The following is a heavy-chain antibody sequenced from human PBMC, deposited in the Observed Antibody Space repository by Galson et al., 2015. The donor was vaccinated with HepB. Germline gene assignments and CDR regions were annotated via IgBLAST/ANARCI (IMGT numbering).Heavy chain of an antibody. CDR1: GFTFSSCG. D-gene: IGHD3-9*01. J-gene: IGHJ4*02. CDR2: IWYDGSNK. CDR3: AREKIGLPDDISTAPGDY. Sequence: SLRLSCAASGFTFSSCGMHWVRQAPGKGLEWVAVIWYDGSNKYYADSVKGRFTISRDDSKNTLYLQMNSLRAEDTAVYYCAREKIGLPDDISTAPGDYWGQGTLVTVSS. V-gene: IGHV3-33*01.